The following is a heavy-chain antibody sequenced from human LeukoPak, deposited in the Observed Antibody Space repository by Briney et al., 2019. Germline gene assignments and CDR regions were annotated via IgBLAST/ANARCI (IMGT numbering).Heavy chain of an antibody. Sequence: SETLSLSCTVSGGSISSGGYYWSWIRQHPGKGLEWIGYIYYSGSTYYNPSLKSRVTISVDTSKNQFSLKLSSVTAADTAVYYCARVSRVAAAGMKGMDVWGQGTTVTVSS. CDR3: ARVSRVAAAGMKGMDV. J-gene: IGHJ6*02. D-gene: IGHD6-13*01. V-gene: IGHV4-31*03. CDR1: GGSISSGGYY. CDR2: IYYSGST.